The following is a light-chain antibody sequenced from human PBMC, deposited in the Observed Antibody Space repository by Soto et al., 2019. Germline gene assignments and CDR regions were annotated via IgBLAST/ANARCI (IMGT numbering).Light chain of an antibody. Sequence: IVFTQSPATLSLSPGEGAALSCRASQSVSTSLAWYQHKPGQAPRLFIYDASKRAPGIPARFSGSGSGTDFTLTISSLEPEDFAVYYCQVRDVWPSFGQGTKVDIK. J-gene: IGKJ1*01. CDR3: QVRDVWPS. CDR1: QSVSTS. V-gene: IGKV3-11*01. CDR2: DAS.